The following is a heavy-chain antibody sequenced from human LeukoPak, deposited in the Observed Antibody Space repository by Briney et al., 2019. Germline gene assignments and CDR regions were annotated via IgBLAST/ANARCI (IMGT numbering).Heavy chain of an antibody. V-gene: IGHV4-61*02. Sequence: PSETLPLTCTVSSGSISSGSYYWSWIRQPAGKGLEWIGRIYTSGSTNYNPSLKSRVTISVDTSKNQFSLKLSSVAAADTAVYYCARLKSLTVSDFDYWGQGTLVTVSS. CDR3: ARLKSLTVSDFDY. CDR1: SGSISSGSYY. CDR2: IYTSGST. J-gene: IGHJ4*02. D-gene: IGHD4-17*01.